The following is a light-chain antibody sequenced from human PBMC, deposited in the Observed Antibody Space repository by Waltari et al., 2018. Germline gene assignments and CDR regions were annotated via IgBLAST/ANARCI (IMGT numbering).Light chain of an antibody. Sequence: QSALTQPPSASGSPGQSVTIPCTGTSSDVGGYNYVSWYQQHPDKAPKLLIYGVDKRPSGVPARFSGSKSGNTASLTVSGLQAEDEADYYCAAWDDSLSVNWVFGGGTKLTVL. CDR2: GVD. CDR1: SSDVGGYNY. V-gene: IGLV2-8*01. CDR3: AAWDDSLSVNWV. J-gene: IGLJ3*02.